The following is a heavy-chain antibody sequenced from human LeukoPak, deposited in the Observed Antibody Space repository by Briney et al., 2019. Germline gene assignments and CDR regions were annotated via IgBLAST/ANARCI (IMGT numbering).Heavy chain of an antibody. CDR1: GYTFTSYA. V-gene: IGHV1-69*13. Sequence: SVKVSCKASGYTFTSYAMNWVRQAPGQGLEWMGQIIPYFGTSNYAQNFQGRVTLTADEATNTAYMELDRLRSDDTAVYYCTRDAGDYGGSGSYPDYWGQGILVTVSS. CDR3: TRDAGDYGGSGSYPDY. D-gene: IGHD3-10*01. CDR2: IIPYFGTS. J-gene: IGHJ4*02.